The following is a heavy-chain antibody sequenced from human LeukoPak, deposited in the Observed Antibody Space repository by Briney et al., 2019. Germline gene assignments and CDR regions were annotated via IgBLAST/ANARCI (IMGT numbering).Heavy chain of an antibody. CDR1: GGSFSVYY. D-gene: IGHD4-17*01. V-gene: IGHV4-34*01. J-gene: IGHJ6*04. CDR3: ARGRYGDHYGMDV. CDR2: INHSGST. Sequence: SETLSLTCAVYGGSFSVYYWSWIRQPPGKGLEWIGEINHSGSTNYNPPLKSRVTISVDTSKNHFSLKLSSVTAADTAVYYCARGRYGDHYGMDVWGKGTTVTVSS.